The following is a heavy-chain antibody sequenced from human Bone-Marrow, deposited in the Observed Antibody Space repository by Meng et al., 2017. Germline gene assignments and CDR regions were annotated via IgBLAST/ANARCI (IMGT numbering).Heavy chain of an antibody. CDR2: INHSGST. D-gene: IGHD4-11*01. CDR3: ARGPTTMAHDFDY. CDR1: GVSSSDYC. V-gene: IGHV4-34*01. J-gene: IGHJ4*02. Sequence: QVPLPQWVPTLLNPSETRARTGVVSGVSSSDYCWSWSRQPPGKGLEWIGEINHSGSTNYNPYLESRATISVDTSQNNLSLKLSSVTAADSAVYYCARGPTTMAHDFDYWGQGTLVTVSS.